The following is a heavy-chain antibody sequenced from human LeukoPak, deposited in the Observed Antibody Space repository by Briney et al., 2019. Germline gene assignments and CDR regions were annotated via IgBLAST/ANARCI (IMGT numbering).Heavy chain of an antibody. CDR3: ARARARATVTTSLFDY. D-gene: IGHD4-17*01. CDR1: GGSISSYY. Sequence: SETLSLTCTVSGGSISSYYWSWIRQPPGKGLEWIGYIYYSGSTNYNPSLKSRVTISVDTSKNQFSLKLSSVTVADTAVYYCARARARATVTTSLFDYWGQGTLVTVSS. CDR2: IYYSGST. V-gene: IGHV4-59*01. J-gene: IGHJ4*02.